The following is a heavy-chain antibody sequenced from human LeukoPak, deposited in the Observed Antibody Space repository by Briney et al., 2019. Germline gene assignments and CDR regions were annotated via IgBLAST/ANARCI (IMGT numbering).Heavy chain of an antibody. D-gene: IGHD3-10*01. CDR2: IIPIFGTA. Sequence: ASVKVSCKASGGTFSSYGISWVRQAPGQGLEWMGGIIPIFGTANYAQKFQGRVTITADESTSTAYMELSSLRSEDTAVYYCARGAYYGSGSYSPFDYWGQGTLVTVSS. CDR1: GGTFSSYG. V-gene: IGHV1-69*13. CDR3: ARGAYYGSGSYSPFDY. J-gene: IGHJ4*02.